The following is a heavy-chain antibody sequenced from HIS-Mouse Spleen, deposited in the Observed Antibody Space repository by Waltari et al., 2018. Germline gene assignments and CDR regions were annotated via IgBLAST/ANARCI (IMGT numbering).Heavy chain of an antibody. V-gene: IGHV3-33*01. CDR2: IWYDGSNK. CDR3: ARYSSSSGVDY. CDR1: GFTLSSYG. D-gene: IGHD6-6*01. Sequence: QVQLVESGGGVVQPGRSLRLPCGASGFTLSSYGMHWVRQAPGKGLEWVAVIWYDGSNKYYADSVKGRFTISRDNSKNTLYLQMNSLRAEDTTVYYCARYSSSSGVDYWGQGTLVTVSS. J-gene: IGHJ4*02.